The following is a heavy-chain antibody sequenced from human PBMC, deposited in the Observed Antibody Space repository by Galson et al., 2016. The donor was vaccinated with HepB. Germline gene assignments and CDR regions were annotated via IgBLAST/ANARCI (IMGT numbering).Heavy chain of an antibody. CDR1: GFTFSNYV. Sequence: SLRLSCAASGFTFSNYVIHWVRQAPGKGLEWVAVIWYDGSNKYYADSVKGRVTISRDNSKNTLYLQVDSLRAEDTAVYYCARDVYMYGPGYYFDYWGQGTLVTVSS. V-gene: IGHV3-33*01. CDR3: ARDVYMYGPGYYFDY. D-gene: IGHD2-8*01. J-gene: IGHJ4*02. CDR2: IWYDGSNK.